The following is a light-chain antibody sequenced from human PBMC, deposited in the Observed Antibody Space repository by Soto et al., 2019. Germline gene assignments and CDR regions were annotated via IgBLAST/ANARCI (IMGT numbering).Light chain of an antibody. CDR3: QKYNTVPRT. CDR1: QGIIHF. J-gene: IGKJ1*01. V-gene: IGKV1-27*01. Sequence: DIQMTQSPSTLSASVGDIVTITCRASQGIIHFLAWYQQKPGKVPKLLIYAASILQSGVPPRFSCSGSGTDFTLTISSLQPEDVATYYCQKYNTVPRTFGQGTKVDI. CDR2: AAS.